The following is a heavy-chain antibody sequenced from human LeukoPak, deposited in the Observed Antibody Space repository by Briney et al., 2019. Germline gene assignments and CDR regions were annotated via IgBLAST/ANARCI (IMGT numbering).Heavy chain of an antibody. J-gene: IGHJ3*02. V-gene: IGHV1-2*02. Sequence: GASVKVSCKASGYTFIGYYMHWVRQAPGQGLEWMGWINPNSGGTNYAQKSQGRGTMTRDTSISTAYMELSRLTSDDTAVYFCARGMNWGSLHDAFDIWSQGTMVTVSS. CDR3: ARGMNWGSLHDAFDI. D-gene: IGHD7-27*01. CDR2: INPNSGGT. CDR1: GYTFIGYY.